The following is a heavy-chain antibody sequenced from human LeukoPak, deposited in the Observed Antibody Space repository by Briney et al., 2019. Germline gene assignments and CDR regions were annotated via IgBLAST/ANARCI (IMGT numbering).Heavy chain of an antibody. CDR1: GYNFITYG. CDR3: ARELYGRFEY. V-gene: IGHV1-18*01. Sequence: ASVKVSCKASGYNFITYGISWVRQAPGQGPEWMGWINPYNGNTKYTQKVQGRVTMTVDTSTSTVYMELRSLISDDTAAYYCARELYGRFEYWSQGTLVTVPS. CDR2: INPYNGNT. D-gene: IGHD3-3*01. J-gene: IGHJ4*02.